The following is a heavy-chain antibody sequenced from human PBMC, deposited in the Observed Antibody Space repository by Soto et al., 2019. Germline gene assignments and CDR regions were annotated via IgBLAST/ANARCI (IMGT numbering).Heavy chain of an antibody. CDR3: AGTMSSSWSYYMDV. Sequence: QLQLQESGPGLVKPSETLSLTCTVSGGSISSSSYYWGWIRQPPGKGLEWIGSIYYSGSTYYNPSLKSRVTISVDTSKNQFSLKLSSVSAADTAVYYCAGTMSSSWSYYMDVWGKGTTVTVSS. V-gene: IGHV4-39*01. CDR2: IYYSGST. CDR1: GGSISSSSYY. D-gene: IGHD6-13*01. J-gene: IGHJ6*03.